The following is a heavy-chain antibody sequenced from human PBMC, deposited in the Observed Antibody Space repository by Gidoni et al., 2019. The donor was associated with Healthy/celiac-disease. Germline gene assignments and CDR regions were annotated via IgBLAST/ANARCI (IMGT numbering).Heavy chain of an antibody. CDR3: ARDPGPAEDSSGYYDY. D-gene: IGHD3-22*01. CDR2: INPSGGST. CDR1: GYTFTSYY. V-gene: IGHV1-46*01. J-gene: IGHJ4*02. Sequence: VQLVQSGAEVRKPGASVKVSCKASGYTFTSYYMHWVRQAPGQGLEWMGIINPSGGSTSYAQKFQGRVTMTRDTSTSTVYMELSSLRSEDTAVYYCARDPGPAEDSSGYYDYWGQGTLVTVSS.